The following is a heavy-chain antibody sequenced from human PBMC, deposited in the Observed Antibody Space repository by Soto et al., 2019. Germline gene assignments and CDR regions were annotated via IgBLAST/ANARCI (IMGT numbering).Heavy chain of an antibody. J-gene: IGHJ4*02. V-gene: IGHV4-31*03. CDR1: GGSISSGGYY. CDR3: ARALGKDGYNYGFDY. Sequence: SETLSLTCTVSGGSISSGGYYWSWIRQHPGKGREWIGYIYYSGSTYYNPSLKRRVTIAVDTSKNQFSLKLSSVTAADTAVYDCARALGKDGYNYGFDYWGQGTLVTVSS. CDR2: IYYSGST. D-gene: IGHD5-12*01.